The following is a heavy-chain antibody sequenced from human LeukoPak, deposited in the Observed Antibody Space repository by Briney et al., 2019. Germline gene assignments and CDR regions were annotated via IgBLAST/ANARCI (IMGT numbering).Heavy chain of an antibody. V-gene: IGHV1-69*13. CDR2: IIPILGTA. CDR3: DTYYYDSSGYYFDY. CDR1: GGTFSSYA. J-gene: IGHJ4*02. Sequence: ASVKVSCKASGGTFSSYAISWVRQAPGQGLEWMGGIIPILGTANYAQKFQGRVTITADESTSTAYMELSSLRSEDTAVYYCDTYYYDSSGYYFDYWGQGTLVTVSS. D-gene: IGHD3-22*01.